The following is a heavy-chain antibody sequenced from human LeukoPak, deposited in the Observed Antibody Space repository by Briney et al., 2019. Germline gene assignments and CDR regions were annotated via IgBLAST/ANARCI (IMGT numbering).Heavy chain of an antibody. D-gene: IGHD6-19*01. CDR3: AKDINFSIAVAGIVFDY. V-gene: IGHV3-9*01. CDR2: ISWNSGSI. CDR1: GFTFDDYA. Sequence: GGSLRLSCAASGFTFDDYAMHWVRQAPGKGLEWVSGISWNSGSIGYADSVKGRFTISRDNAKNSLYLQMNSLRAEDTALYYCAKDINFSIAVAGIVFDYWGQGTLVTVSS. J-gene: IGHJ4*02.